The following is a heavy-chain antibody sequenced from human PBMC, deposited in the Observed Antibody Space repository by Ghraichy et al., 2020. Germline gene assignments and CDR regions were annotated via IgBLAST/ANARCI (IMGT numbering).Heavy chain of an antibody. CDR2: IEVDGSEK. CDR3: AGGSGWLIDY. V-gene: IGHV3-7*04. J-gene: IGHJ4*02. CDR1: GFTFNTYW. Sequence: GGSLRLSCEASGFTFNTYWMNWVRQVPGKGLEWVANIEVDGSEKNYVDSVKGRFTISRDNAKNPVFLQMDSLRVEDMGVYYCAGGSGWLIDYWGQGTLVTVSS. D-gene: IGHD6-19*01.